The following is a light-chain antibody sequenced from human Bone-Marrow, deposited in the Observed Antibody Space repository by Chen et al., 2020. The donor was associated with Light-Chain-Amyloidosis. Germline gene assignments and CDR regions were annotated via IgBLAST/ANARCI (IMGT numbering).Light chain of an antibody. Sequence: DIQLTQSQSFVSAFLGDRFTITFRASQSISSWLAWYQHKPGKATKLLIYTAFNLESGVPSRFSGSGSGTEFSLTINSLQPDDLATYYCQKMNDFPFTFGQGTKLEIK. J-gene: IGKJ2*01. CDR3: QKMNDFPFT. V-gene: IGKV1-12*01. CDR2: TAF. CDR1: QSISSW.